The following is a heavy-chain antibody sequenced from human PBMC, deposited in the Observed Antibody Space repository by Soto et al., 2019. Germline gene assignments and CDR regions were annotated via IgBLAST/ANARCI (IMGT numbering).Heavy chain of an antibody. CDR3: ARVPDR. D-gene: IGHD2-2*01. CDR1: AGSMRPGGYS. V-gene: IGHV4-30-2*01. J-gene: IGHJ5*02. Sequence: QNLSLTWAVSAGSMRPGGYSWGWIRQPPGKGLEWIGYIYHSGSTYYNPSLKSRVTISVDRSKNQFSLKLSSVTAADKAVYYYARVPDRWGHGTLVTAS. CDR2: IYHSGST.